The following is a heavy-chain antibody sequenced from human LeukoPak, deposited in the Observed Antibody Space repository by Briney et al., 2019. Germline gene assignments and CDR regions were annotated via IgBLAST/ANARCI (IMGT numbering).Heavy chain of an antibody. Sequence: GGPLRLSCAASGFTFGNYDYVWVRQAPGKGLEWVSTISRSGGITNYADSVKGRFTVSRDNSMNTLYLRMTSLRAEDTAIYYCTRNGGGLGIWGQGTMVTVS. J-gene: IGHJ3*02. V-gene: IGHV3-23*01. CDR3: TRNGGGLGI. CDR2: ISRSGGIT. D-gene: IGHD3-16*01. CDR1: GFTFGNYD.